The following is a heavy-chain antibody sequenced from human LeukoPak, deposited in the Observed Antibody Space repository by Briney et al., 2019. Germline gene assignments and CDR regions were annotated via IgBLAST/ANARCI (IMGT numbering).Heavy chain of an antibody. CDR2: ISGSGGST. J-gene: IGHJ4*02. CDR1: GFTFSSYA. Sequence: GGSLRLSCAASGFTFSSYAMSWVRQAPGKGLEWVSAISGSGGSTYYADSVKGRFTISRDNSKNTLYLQMNSLRAEDTAVYYCAKDLPNESSVLAPFDYWGQGTLVTVSS. D-gene: IGHD3-22*01. V-gene: IGHV3-23*01. CDR3: AKDLPNESSVLAPFDY.